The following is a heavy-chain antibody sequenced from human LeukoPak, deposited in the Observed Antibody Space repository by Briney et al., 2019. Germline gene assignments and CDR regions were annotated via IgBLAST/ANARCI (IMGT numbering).Heavy chain of an antibody. J-gene: IGHJ5*02. CDR1: GDSFSSNSVT. D-gene: IGHD2-2*01. CDR2: TYYRSTWYN. V-gene: IGHV6-1*01. Sequence: SQTLSLTCAISGDSFSSNSVTWHWLRQSPSRGLEWLGRTYYRSTWYNDYAVSVRGRITVNPDTSKNQFSLHLNSVTPEDTAVYYCARRLTQYDCFDPWGQGILVTVS. CDR3: ARRLTQYDCFDP.